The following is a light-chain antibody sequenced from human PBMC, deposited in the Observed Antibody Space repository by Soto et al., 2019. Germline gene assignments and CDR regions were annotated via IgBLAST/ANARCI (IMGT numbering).Light chain of an antibody. V-gene: IGKV1-5*03. CDR2: KAS. CDR1: QSISSW. CDR3: QQFNNYPWT. Sequence: DIQMTQSPSTPSASVGDRVTITCRASQSISSWLAWYQQKPGKAPKLLIYKASSLESGAPSRFSGSGSGTEFTLTISSLQPDDFATYYCQQFNNYPWTFGQGTRVEIK. J-gene: IGKJ1*01.